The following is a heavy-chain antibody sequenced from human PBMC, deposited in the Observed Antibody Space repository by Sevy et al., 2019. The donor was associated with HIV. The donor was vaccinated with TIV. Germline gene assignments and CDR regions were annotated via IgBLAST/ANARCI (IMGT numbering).Heavy chain of an antibody. D-gene: IGHD2-2*01. CDR1: GYTFTSYG. Sequence: ASVKVSCKASGYTFTSYGISWVRQAPGQGLEWMGWISAYNGNTNYAQKLQGRVTMTTDTSTSTAYMEVRSLRSDDTAVYYCARDSVKVVPAARGFRYYGMDVWGQGTTVTVSS. CDR2: ISAYNGNT. J-gene: IGHJ6*02. V-gene: IGHV1-18*01. CDR3: ARDSVKVVPAARGFRYYGMDV.